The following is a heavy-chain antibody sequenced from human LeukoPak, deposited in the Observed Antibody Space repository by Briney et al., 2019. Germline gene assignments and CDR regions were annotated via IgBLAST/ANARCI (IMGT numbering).Heavy chain of an antibody. CDR3: ALGLVTDY. CDR1: GFTVSSNF. V-gene: IGHV3-66*01. Sequence: PGGSLRLSCAASGFTVSSNFISWVRHAPGKGVEWVSVIYSGGSTYYADSVKGRFTISRDNSKNTLYLQMNSLRVEDTAVYYCALGLVTDYWGQGTLVTVSS. CDR2: IYSGGST. J-gene: IGHJ4*02. D-gene: IGHD3-9*01.